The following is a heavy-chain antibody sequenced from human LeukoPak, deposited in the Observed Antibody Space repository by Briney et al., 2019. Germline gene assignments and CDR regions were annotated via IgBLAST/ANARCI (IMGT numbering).Heavy chain of an antibody. CDR3: ARGPYSSSWYNWFDP. J-gene: IGHJ5*02. Sequence: RATVKVSCKASGYTFTSYDINWVRQATGQGLEWVGWMNPNSGNTGYAQKFQGRVTMTRNTSISTAYMELSSLRSEDTAVYYCARGPYSSSWYNWFDPWGQGTLVTVSS. V-gene: IGHV1-8*01. CDR1: GYTFTSYD. D-gene: IGHD6-13*01. CDR2: MNPNSGNT.